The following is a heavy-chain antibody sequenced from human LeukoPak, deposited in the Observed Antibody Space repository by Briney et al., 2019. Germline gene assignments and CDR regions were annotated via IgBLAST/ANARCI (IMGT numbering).Heavy chain of an antibody. Sequence: SETLSLTCAVYGGSFSGYYWSWIRQPPGKGLEWIGEINHSGSTNYNPSLKSRVTISVDTSKNQFSLKLSPVTAADTAVYYCARGRGRYLEPWGQGTLVTVSS. CDR2: INHSGST. CDR1: GGSFSGYY. CDR3: ARGRGRYLEP. D-gene: IGHD1-26*01. V-gene: IGHV4-34*01. J-gene: IGHJ5*02.